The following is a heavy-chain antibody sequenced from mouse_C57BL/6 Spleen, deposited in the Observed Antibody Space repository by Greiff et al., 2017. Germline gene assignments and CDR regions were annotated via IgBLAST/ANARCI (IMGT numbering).Heavy chain of an antibody. CDR1: GYSITSGYD. D-gene: IGHD5-1*01. CDR3: ARGEYPYYAMDY. CDR2: ISYSGST. Sequence: VQLQQSGPGMVKPSQSLSLTCTVTGYSITSGYDWHWIRHFPGNKLEWMGYISYSGSTNYNPSLKSRISITHDTSKNHFFLKLNSVTTEDTATYYCARGEYPYYAMDYWGQGTSVTVSS. J-gene: IGHJ4*01. V-gene: IGHV3-1*01.